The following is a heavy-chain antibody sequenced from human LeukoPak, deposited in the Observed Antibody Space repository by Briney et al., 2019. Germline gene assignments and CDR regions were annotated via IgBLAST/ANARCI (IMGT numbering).Heavy chain of an antibody. D-gene: IGHD2-8*01. J-gene: IGHJ4*02. V-gene: IGHV1-46*03. CDR3: ARDGCTNGVCPNYFDY. Sequence: ASVKVSCKASGYTFTSYYMHWVRQAPGQGLEWMGIINPSGGSTSYAQKFQGRVTMTRDTSTSTVYMELSSLRSEDTAVYYCARDGCTNGVCPNYFDYWGQGTLVTVSS. CDR1: GYTFTSYY. CDR2: INPSGGST.